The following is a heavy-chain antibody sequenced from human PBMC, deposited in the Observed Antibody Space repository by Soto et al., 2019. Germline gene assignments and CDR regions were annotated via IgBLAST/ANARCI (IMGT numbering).Heavy chain of an antibody. Sequence: RRLSCAASGFTFSSYGMHWVRQAPGKGLEWVAVISYDGSNKYYADSVKGRFTISRDNSKNTLYLQMNSLRAEDTAVYYCAKTGNDYYDSSGHFDYWGQGTLVTVSS. CDR1: GFTFSSYG. D-gene: IGHD3-22*01. CDR2: ISYDGSNK. V-gene: IGHV3-30*18. J-gene: IGHJ4*02. CDR3: AKTGNDYYDSSGHFDY.